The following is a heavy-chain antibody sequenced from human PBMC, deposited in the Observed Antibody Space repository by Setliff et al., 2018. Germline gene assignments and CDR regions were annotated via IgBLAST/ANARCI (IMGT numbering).Heavy chain of an antibody. CDR2: ISSRSTYI. CDR3: ARRLPYYGMDV. D-gene: IGHD2-15*01. J-gene: IGHJ6*02. V-gene: IGHV3-21*06. CDR1: GFTFNNFA. Sequence: PGGSLRLSCVASGFTFNNFAFNWVRQAPGKGLEWVSSISSRSTYIYYSDSVKGRSIIYRDNARNSLHLQMNSLRAEDTAIYFCARRLPYYGMDVWGQGTTVTVSS.